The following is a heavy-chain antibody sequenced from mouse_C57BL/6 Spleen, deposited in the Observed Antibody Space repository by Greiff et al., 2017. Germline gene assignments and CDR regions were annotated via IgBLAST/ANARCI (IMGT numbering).Heavy chain of an antibody. CDR1: GFTFSSYA. D-gene: IGHD1-1*01. CDR3: AREDYGSSSFAY. Sequence: EVKLVESGGGLVKPGGSLKLSCAASGFTFSSYAMSWVRQTPEKRLEWVATISDGGSYIYYPDNVKGRFTISRDNAKNNLYLQMSHLKSEDTAMYYCAREDYGSSSFAYWGQGTLVTVSA. J-gene: IGHJ3*01. V-gene: IGHV5-4*01. CDR2: ISDGGSYI.